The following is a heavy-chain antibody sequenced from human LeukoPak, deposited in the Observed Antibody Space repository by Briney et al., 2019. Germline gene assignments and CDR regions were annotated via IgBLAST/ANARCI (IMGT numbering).Heavy chain of an antibody. CDR3: ARQGQLARTFYFDY. CDR2: IYYSGST. D-gene: IGHD2-2*01. V-gene: IGHV4-39*01. CDR1: GGPISSSSYY. J-gene: IGHJ4*02. Sequence: TSETLSLTCTVSGGPISSSSYYWGWIRQPPGKGLEWIGSIYYSGSTYYNPSLKSRVTISVDTSKNQFSLKLSSVTAADTAVYYCARQGQLARTFYFDYWGQGTLVTVSS.